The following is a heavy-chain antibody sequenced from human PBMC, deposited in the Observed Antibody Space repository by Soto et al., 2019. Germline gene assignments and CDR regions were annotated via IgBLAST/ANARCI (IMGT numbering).Heavy chain of an antibody. V-gene: IGHV1-3*01. CDR1: GYTFTSYA. CDR2: INPGNGNT. D-gene: IGHD4-17*01. J-gene: IGHJ2*01. CDR3: AGGASSVTTFYFDL. Sequence: QVQVVQSGAEVKKPGASVKVSCKASGYTFTSYAMHWVRQAPGQRLAWMGWINPGNGNTKNSQKFQGRVTITRDTFASTAYMELSSLRSEDTAMYYCAGGASSVTTFYFDLWGRGTLVTVSS.